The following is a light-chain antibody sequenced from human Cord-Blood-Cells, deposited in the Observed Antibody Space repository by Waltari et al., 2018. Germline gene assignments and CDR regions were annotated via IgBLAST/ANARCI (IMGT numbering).Light chain of an antibody. V-gene: IGKV1-5*01. CDR1: QSISSW. CDR2: DAS. CDR3: QQYNSYSYT. Sequence: DIQMTQSPSTLYASVGDRVTITCRASQSISSWLAWYQQKPGNAPKLLIYDASSLESGVPSRFSGSGSGTEFTLTISSLQPDDFSTYYCQQYNSYSYTFGQGTKLEIK. J-gene: IGKJ2*01.